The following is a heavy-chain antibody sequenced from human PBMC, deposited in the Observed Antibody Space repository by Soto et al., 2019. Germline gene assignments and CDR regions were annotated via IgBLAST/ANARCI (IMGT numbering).Heavy chain of an antibody. Sequence: SETVSLTCTVSGGSISSGGYYWSWIRQHPGKGLEWIGYIYYSGSTYYNPSLKSRVTISVDTSKNQFSLKLSSVTTADTAVYHCASRIVGYYQDWGQGTLVTVSS. CDR2: IYYSGST. V-gene: IGHV4-31*03. CDR3: ASRIVGYYQD. D-gene: IGHD3-22*01. CDR1: GGSISSGGYY. J-gene: IGHJ4*02.